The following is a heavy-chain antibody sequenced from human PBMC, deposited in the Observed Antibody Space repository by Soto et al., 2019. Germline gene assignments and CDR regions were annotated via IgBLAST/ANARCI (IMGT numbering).Heavy chain of an antibody. D-gene: IGHD1-1*01. V-gene: IGHV3-13*05. J-gene: IGHJ6*02. CDR1: GFSFSKYD. Sequence: EVQLVESGGGLVQPGGSLRLSCAASGFSFSKYDMHWVRQPTGKGLEWISAIGTAADPYYSASVEGRFTISRDNAKNSLYLQMNSLRAGDTAMYYCAKADYWNAGLDVWGQGTTVIVSS. CDR2: IGTAADP. CDR3: AKADYWNAGLDV.